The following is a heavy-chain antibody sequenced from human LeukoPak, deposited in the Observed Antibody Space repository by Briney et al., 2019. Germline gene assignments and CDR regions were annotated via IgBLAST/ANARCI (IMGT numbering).Heavy chain of an antibody. D-gene: IGHD3-16*02. J-gene: IGHJ4*02. Sequence: ASVKVSCKASGYTFTGYYMHWVRQAPGQGLEWMGWINPNSGGTNYAQKFQGRVTTTRDTSISTAYMELSRLRSDDTAVYYCARDSGYDYVWGSYRYPYYFDYWGQGTLVTVSS. CDR1: GYTFTGYY. CDR2: INPNSGGT. CDR3: ARDSGYDYVWGSYRYPYYFDY. V-gene: IGHV1-2*02.